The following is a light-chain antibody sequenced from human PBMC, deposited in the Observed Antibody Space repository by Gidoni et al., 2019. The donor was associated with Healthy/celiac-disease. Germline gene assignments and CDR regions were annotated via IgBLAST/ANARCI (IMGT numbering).Light chain of an antibody. V-gene: IGKV1-39*01. CDR2: AAS. CDR3: QQSYSTPYT. J-gene: IGKJ2*01. Sequence: IQMSPSPSSLSASVGHRVTITCRARQSISSYLNWYQQKPGKAPKLLIYAASSLQSGVPSRFSGSGSRTDFTLTISSLQPEDFATYYCQQSYSTPYTFGQGTKLEIK. CDR1: QSISSY.